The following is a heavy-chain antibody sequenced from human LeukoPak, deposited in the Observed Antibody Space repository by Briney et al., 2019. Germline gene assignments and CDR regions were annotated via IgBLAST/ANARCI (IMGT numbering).Heavy chain of an antibody. CDR1: GYTFTSYD. D-gene: IGHD6-19*01. CDR2: MNPNSGNT. V-gene: IGHV1-8*03. Sequence: ASVKVSCKASGYTFTSYDINWVRQATGQGLEWMGWMNPNSGNTGYAQKFQGRVTITRNTSISTAYMELSSLRSEDTAVYYCARVAVAGLDAFDIWGQGTRVTVSS. J-gene: IGHJ3*02. CDR3: ARVAVAGLDAFDI.